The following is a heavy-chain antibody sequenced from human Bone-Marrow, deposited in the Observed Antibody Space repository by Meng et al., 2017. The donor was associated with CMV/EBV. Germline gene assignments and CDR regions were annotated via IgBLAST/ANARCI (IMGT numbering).Heavy chain of an antibody. V-gene: IGHV3-74*01. D-gene: IGHD3-16*01. CDR3: ARGEGEDYYYYGMDV. Sequence: GGSLRLSCAVSGLKLSNYWMSWVRQAPGKGLVWVSRINSDGSSTSYADSVKGRFTISRDNAKNSLYLQMNSLRAEDTAVYYCARGEGEDYYYYGMDVWGQGTTVTVSS. CDR2: INSDGSST. J-gene: IGHJ6*02. CDR1: GLKLSNYW.